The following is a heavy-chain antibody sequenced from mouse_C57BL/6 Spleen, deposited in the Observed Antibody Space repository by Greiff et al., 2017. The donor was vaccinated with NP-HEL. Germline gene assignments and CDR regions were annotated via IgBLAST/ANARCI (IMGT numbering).Heavy chain of an antibody. J-gene: IGHJ2*01. CDR2: INPSTGGT. Sequence: EVQLQQSGPELVKPGASVKISCKASGYSFTGYYMNWVKQSPEKSLEWIGEINPSTGGTTYNQKFKAKATLTVDKSSSTAYMQLKSLTSEDSAVYYCARSVLYYYGSSFDYWGQGTTLTVSS. CDR3: ARSVLYYYGSSFDY. D-gene: IGHD1-1*01. V-gene: IGHV1-42*01. CDR1: GYSFTGYY.